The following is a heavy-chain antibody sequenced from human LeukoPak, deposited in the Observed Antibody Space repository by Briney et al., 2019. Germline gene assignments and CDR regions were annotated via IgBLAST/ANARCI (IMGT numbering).Heavy chain of an antibody. CDR2: IKEDGSEK. D-gene: IGHD7-27*01. Sequence: AGGSLRLSCAASGFSLSSYWMNWVRQAPGKGLEWVACIKEDGSEKYYVGSVKGRFTVSRDNARQSLFLQMTSLRAGDTAVYYCARNWGHFDFWGQGTLVTVSS. J-gene: IGHJ4*02. V-gene: IGHV3-7*04. CDR3: ARNWGHFDF. CDR1: GFSLSSYW.